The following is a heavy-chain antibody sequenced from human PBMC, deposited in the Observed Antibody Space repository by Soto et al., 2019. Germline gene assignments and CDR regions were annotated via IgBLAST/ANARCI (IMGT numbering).Heavy chain of an antibody. CDR2: IRSKAYGGTT. D-gene: IGHD4-17*01. J-gene: IGHJ5*02. CDR3: TRGPPHSYGYGDDNWSDP. V-gene: IGHV3-49*03. CDR1: GFTFGDYA. Sequence: GGSLRLSCTASGFTFGDYAMSWFRQAPGKGLEWVGFIRSKAYGGTTEYAASVKGRFTISRDDSKSIAYLQMNSLKTEDTAVYYCTRGPPHSYGYGDDNWSDPWGQGTLVTVSS.